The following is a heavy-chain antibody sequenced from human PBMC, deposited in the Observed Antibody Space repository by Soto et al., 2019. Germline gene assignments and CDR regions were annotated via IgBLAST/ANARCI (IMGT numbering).Heavy chain of an antibody. J-gene: IGHJ6*02. CDR3: AKVRYSIPMGYYYGMDV. V-gene: IGHV1-69*01. CDR2: IIPIFGTA. D-gene: IGHD1-26*01. CDR1: RVAFRNII. Sequence: QAQLEQSGGEVKKPGSSVKVSCKASRVAFRNIIMNWVRQAPGRGLEWVGGIIPIFGTANYAQKFQGRVTIIADESTSTSDMKVNNLRSDDTAVYYCAKVRYSIPMGYYYGMDVWGQGTTVTVSS.